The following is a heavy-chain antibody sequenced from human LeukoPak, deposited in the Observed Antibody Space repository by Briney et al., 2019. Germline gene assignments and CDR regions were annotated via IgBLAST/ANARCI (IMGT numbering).Heavy chain of an antibody. CDR1: GFTFWSHA. Sequence: PGGSLRLSCVAPGFTFWSHAMNWVRQAPGKGLEWVSSISRNSLYMYYADSLKGRFTISRDNAKNSLYLQMYSLRAEDTAVYYCARDKVGHDFWSGYSDFWGQGTLVTVSS. J-gene: IGHJ4*02. CDR2: ISRNSLYM. D-gene: IGHD3-3*01. V-gene: IGHV3-21*06. CDR3: ARDKVGHDFWSGYSDF.